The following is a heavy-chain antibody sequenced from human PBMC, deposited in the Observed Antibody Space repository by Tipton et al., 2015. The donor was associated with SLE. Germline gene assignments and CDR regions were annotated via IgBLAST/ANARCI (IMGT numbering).Heavy chain of an antibody. CDR3: ARVIQPHYYDSSSGMDV. D-gene: IGHD3-22*01. V-gene: IGHV4-59*11. CDR2: IYYSGST. J-gene: IGHJ6*02. Sequence: LRLSCTVSGGSISSHYWSWIRQPPGKGLEWIGYIYYSGSTNYNPSLKSRVTISVDTSKNQFSLKLSSVTAADTAVYYCARVIQPHYYDSSSGMDVWGQGTTVTVSS. CDR1: GGSISSHY.